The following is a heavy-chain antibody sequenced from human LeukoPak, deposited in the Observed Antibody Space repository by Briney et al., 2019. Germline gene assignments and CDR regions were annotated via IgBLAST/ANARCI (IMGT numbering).Heavy chain of an antibody. D-gene: IGHD1-26*01. V-gene: IGHV3-30*01. CDR3: ARHTDSGNYHDAFDI. J-gene: IGHJ3*02. Sequence: GGSLRLSCAASGFTFSSYWMSWVRQAPGKGLEWVAVISYDGSFKYYADSVRGRFTISRDNSKNTLYVQMNSLRAEDTAVYYCARHTDSGNYHDAFDIWGQGTMVTVSS. CDR1: GFTFSSYW. CDR2: ISYDGSFK.